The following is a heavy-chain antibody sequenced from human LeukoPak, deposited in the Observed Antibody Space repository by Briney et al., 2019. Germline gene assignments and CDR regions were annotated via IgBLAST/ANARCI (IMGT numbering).Heavy chain of an antibody. J-gene: IGHJ3*02. V-gene: IGHV1-46*01. Sequence: GASVKVSCKAFGYTFTSNYMHWVRQAPGQGPEWMGVISPSGGSTTYAQKFQGRVTLTRDMSTSTDYLELSSLRSEDTAVYYCARGPYCSGGTCYLAFDIWGQGTMVTVSS. CDR1: GYTFTSNY. D-gene: IGHD2-15*01. CDR3: ARGPYCSGGTCYLAFDI. CDR2: ISPSGGST.